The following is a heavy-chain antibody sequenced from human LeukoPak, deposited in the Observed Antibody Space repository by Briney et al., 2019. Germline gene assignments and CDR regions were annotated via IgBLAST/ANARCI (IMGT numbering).Heavy chain of an antibody. D-gene: IGHD3-22*01. Sequence: SETLSLTCAVYGGSFSGYYWSWIRQPPGKGLGWIGEINHSGSTNYNPSLKSRVTISVDTSKNQFSLKLSSVTAADTAVYYCAGLYCYDSSGYPDAFDIWGQGTMVTVSS. J-gene: IGHJ3*02. V-gene: IGHV4-34*01. CDR2: INHSGST. CDR1: GGSFSGYY. CDR3: AGLYCYDSSGYPDAFDI.